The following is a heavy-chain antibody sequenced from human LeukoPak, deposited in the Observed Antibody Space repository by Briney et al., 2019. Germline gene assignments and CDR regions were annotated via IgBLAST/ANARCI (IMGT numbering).Heavy chain of an antibody. CDR1: GYSISSGYY. D-gene: IGHD4-11*01. CDR2: IHHSGST. J-gene: IGHJ5*02. Sequence: PSETLSLTCSVSGYSISSGYYWGWIRQPPGKGLEWIGSIHHSGSTNYNPSLKSRVTISVDTSKNQFSLKLSSVTAADTAVYYCARGHSNYGWFDPWGQGTLVTVSS. CDR3: ARGHSNYGWFDP. V-gene: IGHV4-38-2*02.